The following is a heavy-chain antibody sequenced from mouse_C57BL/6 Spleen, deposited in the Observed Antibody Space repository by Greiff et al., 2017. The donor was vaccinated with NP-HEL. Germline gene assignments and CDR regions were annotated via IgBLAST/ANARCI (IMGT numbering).Heavy chain of an antibody. CDR3: ARIKKIVATYFDY. J-gene: IGHJ2*01. Sequence: LXQXGAELVKAGASVKMSCKASGYTFTSYWMHWVKQRLGQGLEWFAETNPTNGRTYYNEKFKSKATLTVDKSSSTAYMLLSGPTFEDSAVYYCARIKKIVATYFDYWGQGTTLTVSS. D-gene: IGHD1-1*01. V-gene: IGHV1S81*02. CDR1: GYTFTSYW. CDR2: TNPTNGRT.